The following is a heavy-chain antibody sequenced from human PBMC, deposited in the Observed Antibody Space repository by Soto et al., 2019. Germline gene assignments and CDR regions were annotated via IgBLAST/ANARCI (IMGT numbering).Heavy chain of an antibody. J-gene: IGHJ5*02. CDR3: TTLGPS. CDR1: GFTFGDAW. CDR2: VKTKSEGETT. V-gene: IGHV3-15*07. Sequence: EVQLVESGGGWVKPRGSLTLSCVASGFTFGDAWMNWVRQAAGKGLEWVGHVKTKSEGETTDYAAPVKGRFTIWRDDSTNTLYLQMNSLKSEDTGKYFCTTLGPSWGQGTQVTVSS.